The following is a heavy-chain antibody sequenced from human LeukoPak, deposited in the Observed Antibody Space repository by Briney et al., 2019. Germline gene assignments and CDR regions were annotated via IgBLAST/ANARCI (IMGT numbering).Heavy chain of an antibody. D-gene: IGHD5-24*01. CDR3: ARDLNFKRDGYRVAGSVNYFDY. J-gene: IGHJ4*02. V-gene: IGHV6-1*01. Sequence: QTLSLTCAISGDSFSVNSTAWNWISQSPSRGLEWLGRTYYRSKWYNDYAVSVKSRITINPDTSKNQFSLQLNSVTPEDTAVYYCARDLNFKRDGYRVAGSVNYFDYWGQGTLVTVSS. CDR1: GDSFSVNSTA. CDR2: TYYRSKWYN.